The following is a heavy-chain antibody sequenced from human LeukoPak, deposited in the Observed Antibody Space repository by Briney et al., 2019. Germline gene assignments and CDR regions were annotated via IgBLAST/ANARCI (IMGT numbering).Heavy chain of an antibody. J-gene: IGHJ5*02. V-gene: IGHV3-15*01. Sequence: GGSLRLSCAASGFTFSNAWMSWVRQAPGKGLEWVGRIKSKTDGGTTDYAAPVKGRFTISRDDSKNTLYLQMNSLRAEDTAVYYCAKFFGVVVVNGNWFDPWGQGTLVTVSS. CDR3: AKFFGVVVVNGNWFDP. CDR2: IKSKTDGGTT. CDR1: GFTFSNAW. D-gene: IGHD2-21*01.